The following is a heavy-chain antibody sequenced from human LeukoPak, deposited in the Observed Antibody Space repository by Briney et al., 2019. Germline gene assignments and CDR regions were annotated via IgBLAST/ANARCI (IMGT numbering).Heavy chain of an antibody. CDR3: ARGPGAVAGRFDY. Sequence: GGSLRLSCAASGFTFSSYSMNWVRQAPGKGLEWVSYISSSSSTVYYADSVKGRFTISRDNAKNSLYLQMNSLRAEDTAVYYCARGPGAVAGRFDYWGQGTLVTVSS. D-gene: IGHD6-19*01. V-gene: IGHV3-48*04. CDR1: GFTFSSYS. CDR2: ISSSSSTV. J-gene: IGHJ4*02.